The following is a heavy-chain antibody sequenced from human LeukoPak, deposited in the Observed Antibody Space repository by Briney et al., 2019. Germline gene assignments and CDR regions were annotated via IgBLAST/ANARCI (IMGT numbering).Heavy chain of an antibody. J-gene: IGHJ5*02. CDR2: ISSSGSTI. CDR3: ARDPHNVAANWFDP. D-gene: IGHD6-13*01. CDR1: GFTFSDYY. Sequence: GGSLRLSCAASGFTFSDYYMSWIRQAPGKGLEWVSYISSSGSTIYYADSVKGRFTISRDNANSSLYLQMDSLSPEDTAVYYCARDPHNVAANWFDPWGQGALVTVSS. V-gene: IGHV3-11*04.